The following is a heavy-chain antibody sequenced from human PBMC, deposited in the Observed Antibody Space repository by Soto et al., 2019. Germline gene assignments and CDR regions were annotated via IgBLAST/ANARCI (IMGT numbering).Heavy chain of an antibody. CDR3: TTAGRKKAALIAY. V-gene: IGHV3-15*07. CDR1: AFTLRNAG. Sequence: GGSLRLSCAASAFTLRNAGMIWVRQAPGTGLEWVGHIKSKTDGGTTDYAAPVKGRFTISRDDSKNTLYLQMNSLKTEDTAVYYCTTAGRKKAALIAYWGQGTLVTVSS. J-gene: IGHJ4*02. CDR2: IKSKTDGGTT. D-gene: IGHD3-22*01.